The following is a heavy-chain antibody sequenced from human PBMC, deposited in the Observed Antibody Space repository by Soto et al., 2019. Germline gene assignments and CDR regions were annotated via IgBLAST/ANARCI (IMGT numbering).Heavy chain of an antibody. D-gene: IGHD2-15*01. V-gene: IGHV4-31*03. CDR1: GDSTSNPGYN. Sequence: SETLSLTSTVSGDSTSNPGYNSNWIRQHPGKGLEWIGYFYYIGNTTSYNPSLKCRVTISVDTSKNQFSLKLSSVTAADTAVYYCARGGCSGGSCPPHRYYGMDVWGQGTTVTVS. CDR3: ARGGCSGGSCPPHRYYGMDV. J-gene: IGHJ6*02. CDR2: FYYIGNTT.